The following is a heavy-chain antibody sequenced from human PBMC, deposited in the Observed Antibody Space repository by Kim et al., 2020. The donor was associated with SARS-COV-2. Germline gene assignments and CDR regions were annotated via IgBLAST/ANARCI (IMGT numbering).Heavy chain of an antibody. CDR3: AKEIYGDYPPPVASGY. J-gene: IGHJ4*02. V-gene: IGHV3-23*01. CDR1: GFTFSSYA. D-gene: IGHD4-17*01. CDR2: ISGSGGIT. Sequence: GGSLRLSCAASGFTFSSYAMTWVRQAPGKGLEWVSAISGSGGITFSADSVKGRFTISRDNSKNTLYLQMNSLTAEDTALYFCAKEIYGDYPPPVASGYWGQGTLVTVSS.